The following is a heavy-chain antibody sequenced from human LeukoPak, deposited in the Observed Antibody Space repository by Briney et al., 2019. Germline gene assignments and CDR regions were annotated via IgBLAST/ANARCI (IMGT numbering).Heavy chain of an antibody. CDR3: ARSGLDSRYYFGMDV. CDR1: GGSISSYY. V-gene: IGHV4-59*01. Sequence: PSETLSLTCTVSGGSISSYYWSWIRQPPGGGLEWIGYIYYSGSANYNPSLKRRVTISLDTSKSQFSLKLRSVTAADTAVYYCARSGLDSRYYFGMDVWGQGTTVTVSS. CDR2: IYYSGSA. D-gene: IGHD5-12*01. J-gene: IGHJ6*02.